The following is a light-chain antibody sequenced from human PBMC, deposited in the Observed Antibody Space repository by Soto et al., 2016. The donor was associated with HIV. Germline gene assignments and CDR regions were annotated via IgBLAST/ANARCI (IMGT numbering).Light chain of an antibody. CDR2: KDS. Sequence: SDELTQPSSVSVSPGQTARITCSGDVLSNQYSYWYQQKAGQAPVLVIYKDSERPSGIPDRLSGSSSGTTVTLTISGVQADDEADYYCQSADRSGAYVVFGGGTKLTVL. CDR1: VLSNQY. CDR3: QSADRSGAYVV. V-gene: IGLV3-25*03. J-gene: IGLJ2*01.